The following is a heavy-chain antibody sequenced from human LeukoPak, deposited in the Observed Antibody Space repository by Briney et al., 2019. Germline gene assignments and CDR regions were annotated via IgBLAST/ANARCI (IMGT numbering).Heavy chain of an antibody. CDR1: GFTFSSYW. CDR2: IKQDGSEK. J-gene: IGHJ4*02. CDR3: ARVMGYCSSTSCAPDDY. V-gene: IGHV3-7*01. Sequence: GGSLRLSCAASGFTFSSYWMSWVRQAPGKGLEWVANIKQDGSEKYYADSVKGRFTISRDNAKNSLYLQINSLRAEDTAVYYCARVMGYCSSTSCAPDDYWGQGTLVTVSS. D-gene: IGHD2-2*01.